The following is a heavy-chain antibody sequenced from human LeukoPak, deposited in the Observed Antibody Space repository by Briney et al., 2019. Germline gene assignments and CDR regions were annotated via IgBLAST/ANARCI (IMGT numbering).Heavy chain of an antibody. Sequence: SETLSLTCVVYIGSFRGYYWSWIRQSPGKGLEWIGEINRSESTNYNPSLKSRVTISVDTSKNQFSLKLTSVNAADTAVYYCARGYARWLQPPTWYFDLWGRGTLVTVSS. V-gene: IGHV4-34*01. D-gene: IGHD5-24*01. CDR1: IGSFRGYY. J-gene: IGHJ2*01. CDR3: ARGYARWLQPPTWYFDL. CDR2: INRSEST.